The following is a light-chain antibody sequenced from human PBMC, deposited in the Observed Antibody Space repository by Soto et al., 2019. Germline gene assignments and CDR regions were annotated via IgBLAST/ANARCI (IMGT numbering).Light chain of an antibody. CDR2: KAS. CDR3: QQLNSYPL. V-gene: IGKV1-5*03. J-gene: IGKJ5*01. Sequence: DIHMTQSPSTLSGSVGYRFTITCRASQTISSWLAWYQQKPGKAPKLLIYKASTLKSGVPSRLSGSGSGTAFTLTISNLQPDDFATYYCQQLNSYPLFGQGTRLEIK. CDR1: QTISSW.